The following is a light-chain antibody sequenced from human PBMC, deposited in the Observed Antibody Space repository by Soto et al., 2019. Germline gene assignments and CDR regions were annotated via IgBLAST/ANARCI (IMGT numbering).Light chain of an antibody. CDR1: SSDVGGFDF. CDR3: CSYANGNTLL. Sequence: QSALTQPASVSGSPGQSITISCTGTSSDVGGFDFVSWFQRRPGKAPRLIIYEVTKRPSGVSNRFSGSKSGNTASLTISGLQTEDDSHYYCCSYANGNTLLFGGGTKLTVL. V-gene: IGLV2-23*02. J-gene: IGLJ2*01. CDR2: EVT.